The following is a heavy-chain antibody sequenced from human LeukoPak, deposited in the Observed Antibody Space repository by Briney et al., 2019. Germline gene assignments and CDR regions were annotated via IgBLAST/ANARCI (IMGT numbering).Heavy chain of an antibody. CDR3: ARVGRDGYGHYGMDV. Sequence: GASVKVSCKASGYTFTGYYMHWVRQAPGQGLEWMGWINPNSGGTNYAQKFQGRATMTRDTSISTAYMELSRLRSDDTDVYYCARVGRDGYGHYGMDVWGQGITVTVSS. J-gene: IGHJ6*02. D-gene: IGHD5-24*01. CDR2: INPNSGGT. CDR1: GYTFTGYY. V-gene: IGHV1-2*02.